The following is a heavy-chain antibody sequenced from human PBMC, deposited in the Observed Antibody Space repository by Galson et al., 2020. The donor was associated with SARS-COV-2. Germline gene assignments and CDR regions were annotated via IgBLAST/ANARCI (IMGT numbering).Heavy chain of an antibody. D-gene: IGHD6-19*01. J-gene: IGHJ4*02. V-gene: IGHV3-33*01. Sequence: GGSLRLSCAASGFTFKSHAMHWVHQAPGKGLEWVAQIFYDGSDKYYVDSVKGRFTISRDDSENTVYLQMSNLRAEDTAVYYCARDGQSSSGWAFDYWGRGTLVTVSS. CDR1: GFTFKSHA. CDR3: ARDGQSSSGWAFDY. CDR2: IFYDGSDK.